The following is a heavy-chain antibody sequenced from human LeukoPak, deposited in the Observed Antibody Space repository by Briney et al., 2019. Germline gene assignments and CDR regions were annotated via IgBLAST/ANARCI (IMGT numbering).Heavy chain of an antibody. V-gene: IGHV3-23*01. D-gene: IGHD2-2*02. CDR1: GFTFSSYD. J-gene: IGHJ6*03. CDR2: INSYGAYT. Sequence: GGTLRLSCAASGFTFSSYDMSWVRQAPGKGLEWVSTINSYGAYTYYADSVRGRFTISRDNSKNTLYLQMNSLRAEDTAVYYCAKDGSIPWGYYMDVWGKGTTVTISS. CDR3: AKDGSIPWGYYMDV.